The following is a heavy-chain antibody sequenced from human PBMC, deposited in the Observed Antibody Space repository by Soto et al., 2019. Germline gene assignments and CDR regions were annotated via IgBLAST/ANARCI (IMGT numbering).Heavy chain of an antibody. CDR3: ARDHGYDTTWSGDY. D-gene: IGHD6-13*01. CDR1: GFTFSNYA. CDR2: IIGRGGST. Sequence: SLRLSCAASGFTFSNYAMSWVRQAPGKGLEWVSTIIGRGGSTYYADSVKGRFTISRDNSKNTLSLQMKSLSAEDTAVYYCARDHGYDTTWSGDYGGQEPLVPVSS. J-gene: IGHJ4*02. V-gene: IGHV3-23*01.